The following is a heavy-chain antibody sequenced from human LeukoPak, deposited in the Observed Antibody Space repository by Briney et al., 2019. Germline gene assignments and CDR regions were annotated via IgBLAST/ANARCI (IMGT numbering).Heavy chain of an antibody. D-gene: IGHD5-24*01. J-gene: IGHJ4*02. CDR3: AKTIY. CDR1: GFAFSSXX. V-gene: IGHV3-23*01. CDR2: ISGSGDNT. Sequence: AXSGFAFSSXXXXXVRXXPGKGLECVSAISGSGDNTYYADSVKGRFTISRDNSKNTLYLQMNSLRAEDTAVYYCAKTIYWGQGTLVTVSS.